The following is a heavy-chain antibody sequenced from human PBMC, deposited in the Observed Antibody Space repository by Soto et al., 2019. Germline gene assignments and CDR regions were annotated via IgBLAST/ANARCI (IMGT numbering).Heavy chain of an antibody. CDR3: ARGVVIRQRRVSRWFDP. CDR2: INSDGSST. D-gene: IGHD3-3*01. CDR1: GFTFSSYW. J-gene: IGHJ5*02. Sequence: EVQLVESGGGLVQPGGSLRLSCAASGFTFSSYWMHWVRQAPGKGLVWVSRINSDGSSTSYADSVKGRFTISRDNAKNTLYLQMNSLRAEDTAVYYCARGVVIRQRRVSRWFDPWGQGTLVTVSS. V-gene: IGHV3-74*01.